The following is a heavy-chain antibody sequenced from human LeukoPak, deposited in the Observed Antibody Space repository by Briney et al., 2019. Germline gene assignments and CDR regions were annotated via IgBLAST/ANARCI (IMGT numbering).Heavy chain of an antibody. CDR1: GYTFTGYA. CDR3: ARDQHDSSGYLPLDY. D-gene: IGHD3-22*01. CDR2: INTNTGNP. V-gene: IGHV7-4-1*02. J-gene: IGHJ4*02. Sequence: ASVTVSCKASGYTFTGYAMNWVRQAPGQGLEWMGWINTNTGNPTYAQGFTGRFVFSLDTSVSTAYLQISSLKAEDTAVYYCARDQHDSSGYLPLDYWGQGTLVTVSS.